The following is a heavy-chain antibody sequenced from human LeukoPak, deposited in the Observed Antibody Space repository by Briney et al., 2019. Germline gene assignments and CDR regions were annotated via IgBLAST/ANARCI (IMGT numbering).Heavy chain of an antibody. CDR2: ISSEGKTT. V-gene: IGHV3-64D*06. CDR3: ARGRGPYGWFDP. D-gene: IGHD3-10*01. J-gene: IGHJ5*02. Sequence: GGSLRLSCSASGFIFSPYAMHWVRQAPGKGLEYVSSISSEGKTTYYADSVKGRFTISRDNSKNTLYLQMSSLRPEDTAVYYCARGRGPYGWFDPWGQGTLVTVSS. CDR1: GFIFSPYA.